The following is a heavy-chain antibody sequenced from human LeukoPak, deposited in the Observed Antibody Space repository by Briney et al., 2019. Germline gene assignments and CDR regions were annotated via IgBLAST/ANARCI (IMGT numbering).Heavy chain of an antibody. CDR1: GGSFSGYY. Sequence: SETLSLTCAVSGGSFSGYYWSWIRQPPGKGLEWIGEINHSGSTNYNPSLKSRVTISVDTSKNQFSLKLSSVTAADTAVYYCARSYDFWSGLSWFDPWGQGTLVTVSS. V-gene: IGHV4-34*01. J-gene: IGHJ5*02. CDR3: ARSYDFWSGLSWFDP. D-gene: IGHD3-3*01. CDR2: INHSGST.